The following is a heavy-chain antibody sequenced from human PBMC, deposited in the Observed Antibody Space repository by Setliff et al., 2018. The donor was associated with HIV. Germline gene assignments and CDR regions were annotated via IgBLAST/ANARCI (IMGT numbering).Heavy chain of an antibody. Sequence: ASVKVSCKASGYTFSSYDINWVRQATGQGLEWMGWMNPNSGNTGYAQKFQGRVTMTRNTAISTAYMELRRLKSEDTAVYYCARERITIFGVVTLGRTDYYYGMDVWGQGTTVTVSS. CDR2: MNPNSGNT. J-gene: IGHJ6*02. CDR1: GYTFSSYD. D-gene: IGHD3-3*01. V-gene: IGHV1-8*02. CDR3: ARERITIFGVVTLGRTDYYYGMDV.